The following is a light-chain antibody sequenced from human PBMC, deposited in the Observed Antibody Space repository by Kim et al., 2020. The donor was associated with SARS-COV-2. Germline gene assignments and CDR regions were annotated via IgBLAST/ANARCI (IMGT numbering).Light chain of an antibody. V-gene: IGKV3-20*01. Sequence: SPGERATPSCRASQSVSSSYLAWYQQKPGQAPKLLIYGASNRAAGIPDRFSGSGSGTDFTLTLNGLEPEDFAVYYCQQYGRSPLTFGGGTKVDIK. CDR3: QQYGRSPLT. J-gene: IGKJ4*01. CDR2: GAS. CDR1: QSVSSSY.